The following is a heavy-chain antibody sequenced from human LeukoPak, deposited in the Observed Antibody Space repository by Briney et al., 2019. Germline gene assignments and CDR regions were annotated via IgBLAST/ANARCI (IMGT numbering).Heavy chain of an antibody. CDR3: ARVGFSIPPNHWFAP. V-gene: IGHV4-31*03. CDR1: GGSISSGGYY. J-gene: IGHJ5*02. Sequence: SETLSLTCTVSGGSISSGGYYWRWLRQHPGKGLEWIGYIYYSGSTYYNPSLKSRVTISVDTSKNQFSLKLSSVTAADTALYYCARVGFSIPPNHWFAPWGQGTLVTLPS. D-gene: IGHD3-10*01. CDR2: IYYSGST.